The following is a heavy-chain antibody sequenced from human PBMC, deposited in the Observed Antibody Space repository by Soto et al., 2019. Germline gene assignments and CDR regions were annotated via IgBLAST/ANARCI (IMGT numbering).Heavy chain of an antibody. CDR1: GYSFTSYW. V-gene: IGHV5-51*01. CDR3: ARVMCGGDCYPYYFDY. D-gene: IGHD2-21*02. J-gene: IGHJ4*02. CDR2: IYPGDSDT. Sequence: ESLKISCKGSGYSFTSYWIGCVRQMPGKSLEWMGIIYPGDSDTRYSPSFQGQVTISADKSISTAYLQWSSLKASDTAMYYCARVMCGGDCYPYYFDYWGQGTLVTVSS.